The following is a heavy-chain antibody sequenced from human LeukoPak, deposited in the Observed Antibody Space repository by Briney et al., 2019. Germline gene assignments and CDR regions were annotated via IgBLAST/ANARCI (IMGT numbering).Heavy chain of an antibody. V-gene: IGHV4-34*01. CDR2: INHSGST. J-gene: IGHJ6*03. D-gene: IGHD3-22*01. CDR1: GGSFSGYY. CDR3: ARGRYYYDSSGYYPGYYMDV. Sequence: SETLSLTCAVYGGSFSGYYWSWIRQPPGKGLEWIGEINHSGSTNYNPSLKSRVTISVDTSKNQISLKLSSVTAADTAVYYCARGRYYYDSSGYYPGYYMDVWGKGTTVTVSS.